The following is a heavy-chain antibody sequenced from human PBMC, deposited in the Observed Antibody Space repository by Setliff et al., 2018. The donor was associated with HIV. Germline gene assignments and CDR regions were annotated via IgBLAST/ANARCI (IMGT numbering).Heavy chain of an antibody. D-gene: IGHD4-17*01. CDR1: GYTFTTYD. J-gene: IGHJ4*02. CDR3: ARTDYGGNSGGNYFDY. Sequence: ASVKVSCKASGYTFTTYDITWVRQAPGQGLEWLGWISPYNGHTNFAQKFQGRVTMTTDTATSTAYVEVRSLRSDDTAVYYCARTDYGGNSGGNYFDYWGQGSLVTSPQ. V-gene: IGHV1-18*01. CDR2: ISPYNGHT.